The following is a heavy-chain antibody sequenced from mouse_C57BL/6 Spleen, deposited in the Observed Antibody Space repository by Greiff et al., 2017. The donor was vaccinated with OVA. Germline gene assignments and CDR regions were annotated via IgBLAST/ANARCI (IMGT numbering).Heavy chain of an antibody. CDR2: IDPSDSET. D-gene: IGHD1-1*01. Sequence: QVQLQQPGAELVRPGSSVKLSCKASGYTFTSYWMHWVKQRPIQGLEWIGNIDPSDSETHYNQKFKDKATLTVDKSSSTAYMQLSSLTSEDSAVYYCARGVIEYAMDYWGQGTSVTVSS. CDR1: GYTFTSYW. V-gene: IGHV1-52*01. J-gene: IGHJ4*01. CDR3: ARGVIEYAMDY.